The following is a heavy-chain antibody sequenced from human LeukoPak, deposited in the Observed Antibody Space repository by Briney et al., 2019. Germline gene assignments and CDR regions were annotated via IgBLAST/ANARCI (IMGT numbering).Heavy chain of an antibody. Sequence: PGGSLRLSCAASGFTFSSYGMHWVRQAPGKGLEWVATIKPDGSEKYYVDSVKGRFTISRDNAKRSLYLQMDSLRAEDTAVYYCARDASAYYWGQGTLVTVSS. J-gene: IGHJ4*02. CDR2: IKPDGSEK. D-gene: IGHD3-3*01. V-gene: IGHV3-7*01. CDR1: GFTFSSYG. CDR3: ARDASAYY.